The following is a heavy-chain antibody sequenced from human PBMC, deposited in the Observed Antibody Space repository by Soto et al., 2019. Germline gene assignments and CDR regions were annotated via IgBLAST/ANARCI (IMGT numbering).Heavy chain of an antibody. Sequence: PSETLSLTCAVSGGSISSGGYSWSWIRQPPGKGLEWIGYIYHSGSTYYNTSLKSRVTISVDRSKNQFSMKLSSVTAADTAVYYWGRVPDYWGQGIRVTVSS. J-gene: IGHJ4*02. CDR3: GRVPDY. V-gene: IGHV4-30-2*01. CDR2: IYHSGST. CDR1: GGSISSGGYS.